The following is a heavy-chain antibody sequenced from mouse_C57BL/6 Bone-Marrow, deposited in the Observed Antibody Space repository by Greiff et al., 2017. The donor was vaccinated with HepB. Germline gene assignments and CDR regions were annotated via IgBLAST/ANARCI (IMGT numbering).Heavy chain of an antibody. CDR3: ARSSYYDYDGSYFDV. J-gene: IGHJ1*03. CDR1: GYTFTSYW. V-gene: IGHV1-55*01. D-gene: IGHD2-4*01. Sequence: QVQLKQPGAELVKPGASVKMSCKASGYTFTSYWITWVKQRPGQGLEWIGDIYPGSGSTNYNEKFKSKATLTVDTSSSTAYMQLSSLTSEDSAVYYCARSSYYDYDGSYFDVWGTGTTVTVSS. CDR2: IYPGSGST.